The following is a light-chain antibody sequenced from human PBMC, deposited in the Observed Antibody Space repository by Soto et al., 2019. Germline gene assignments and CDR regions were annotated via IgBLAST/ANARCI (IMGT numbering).Light chain of an antibody. CDR1: QSVSSN. J-gene: IGKJ1*01. CDR3: QQYGSSPRT. V-gene: IGKV3-20*01. CDR2: GAS. Sequence: EIVMTQSPATLSVYPGERATLSCRASQSVSSNLAWYQQKPGQAPRLLIYGASTRATGIPDRFSGSGSGTDFTLTISRLEPEDFAVYYCQQYGSSPRTFGQGTKVDIK.